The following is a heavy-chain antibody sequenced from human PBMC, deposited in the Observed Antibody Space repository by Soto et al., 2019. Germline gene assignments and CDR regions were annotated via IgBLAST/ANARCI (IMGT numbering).Heavy chain of an antibody. D-gene: IGHD7-27*01. CDR2: IYYSGST. J-gene: IGHJ6*04. Sequence: SETLSLTCTVSGGSISSGGYYWSWIRQHPGKGLEWIGYIYYSGSTYYNPSLKSRVTISVDTSKNQFSVKLSSVTAADTAVYYCARGSWGSFYYYYGMDVWGKGTTVTVSS. V-gene: IGHV4-31*03. CDR3: ARGSWGSFYYYYGMDV. CDR1: GGSISSGGYY.